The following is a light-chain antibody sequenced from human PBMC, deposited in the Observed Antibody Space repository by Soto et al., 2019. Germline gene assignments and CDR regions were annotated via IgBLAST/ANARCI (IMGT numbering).Light chain of an antibody. CDR1: QSVSSY. V-gene: IGKV3-11*01. Sequence: EIVLTQSPATLSLSPGEGATLSCRASQSVSSYLAWYQQKPDQAPRLLIYDASNRATGIPARFSGSGSGTDFTLTISSLEPEDFAVYYCQQRSYWLTFGGGTKVEI. CDR2: DAS. CDR3: QQRSYWLT. J-gene: IGKJ4*01.